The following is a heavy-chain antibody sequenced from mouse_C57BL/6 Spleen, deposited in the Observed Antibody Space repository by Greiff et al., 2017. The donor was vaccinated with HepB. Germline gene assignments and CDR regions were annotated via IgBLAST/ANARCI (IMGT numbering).Heavy chain of an antibody. V-gene: IGHV3-6*01. Sequence: DVKLQESGPGLVKPSQSLSLTCSVTGYSITSGYYWNWIRQFPGNKLEWMGYISYDGSNNYNPSLKNRISITRDTSKNQFFLKLNSVTTEDTATYYCAKAPWYFDVWGTGTTVTVSS. CDR1: GYSITSGYY. J-gene: IGHJ1*03. CDR2: ISYDGSN. CDR3: AKAPWYFDV.